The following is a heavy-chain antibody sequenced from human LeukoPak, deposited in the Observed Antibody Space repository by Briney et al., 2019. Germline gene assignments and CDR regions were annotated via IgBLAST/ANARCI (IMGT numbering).Heavy chain of an antibody. J-gene: IGHJ4*02. V-gene: IGHV3-11*01. D-gene: IGHD4-17*01. Sequence: GGSLRLSCAASGFTFSDYYMTWIRQAPGKGLEWVSYISKSGSDKYYADSVKGRFTISRDNAKNSLYLQMNSLRVEDTAVYYCAKDYGDYIAYWGQGTLVTVSS. CDR1: GFTFSDYY. CDR2: ISKSGSDK. CDR3: AKDYGDYIAY.